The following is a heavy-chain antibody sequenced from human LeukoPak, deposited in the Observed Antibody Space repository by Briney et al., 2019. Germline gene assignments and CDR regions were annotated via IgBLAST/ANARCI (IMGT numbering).Heavy chain of an antibody. Sequence: PGGSLRLSCAASGFTFSSYSMNWVRQAPGKGLEWVSYISSSSSTIYYADSVKGRFTISRDNAKSSLYLQMNSLRAEDTAVYYCARDLLSAKQWYYYGSSDYWGQGTLVTVSS. CDR1: GFTFSSYS. J-gene: IGHJ4*02. CDR2: ISSSSSTI. V-gene: IGHV3-48*01. D-gene: IGHD3-10*01. CDR3: ARDLLSAKQWYYYGSSDY.